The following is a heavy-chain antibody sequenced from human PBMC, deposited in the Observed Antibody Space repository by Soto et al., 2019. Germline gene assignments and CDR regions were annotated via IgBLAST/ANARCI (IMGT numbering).Heavy chain of an antibody. V-gene: IGHV4-30-2*01. D-gene: IGHD3-22*01. CDR1: GGSVTTGGYS. CDR3: ARAQYYDDSSGIHHAFDI. Sequence: PSETLSLTCAVSGGSVTTGGYSWSWVRQPPGKGLEWIGHIYASGSTYYNPSLKSRLTMSVDTSKNQFYLKLSSVTAADTAVYYCARAQYYDDSSGIHHAFDIWGLGTMVTVS. CDR2: IYASGST. J-gene: IGHJ3*02.